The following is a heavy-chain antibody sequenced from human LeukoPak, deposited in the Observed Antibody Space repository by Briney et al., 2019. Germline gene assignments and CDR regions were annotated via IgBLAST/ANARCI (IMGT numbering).Heavy chain of an antibody. V-gene: IGHV3-21*01. CDR2: ITSSSSYI. CDR1: GFTFSTYS. D-gene: IGHD6-19*01. CDR3: ARGVAVAGTWYWVDP. Sequence: GGSLRLSCAASGFTFSTYSMNWVRQAPGKGLEWVSSITSSSSYIYYADSVKGRFTISRDNAKNSLYLQMNSLRAEDTAVYYCARGVAVAGTWYWVDPWGQGTLVTVSS. J-gene: IGHJ5*02.